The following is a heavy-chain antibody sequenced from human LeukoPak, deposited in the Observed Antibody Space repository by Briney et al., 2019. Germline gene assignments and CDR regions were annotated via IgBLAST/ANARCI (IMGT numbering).Heavy chain of an antibody. CDR1: GGSISSSSYY. J-gene: IGHJ4*02. Sequence: SETLSLTCTVSGGSISSSSYYWGWIRQPPGKGLEWIGSIYYSGSTYYNPSLKSRVTISVDTSKNQFSLKLSSVTAADTAVYYCARGDSSSWHGDYYFDYWGQGTLVTVSS. V-gene: IGHV4-39*01. D-gene: IGHD6-13*01. CDR2: IYYSGST. CDR3: ARGDSSSWHGDYYFDY.